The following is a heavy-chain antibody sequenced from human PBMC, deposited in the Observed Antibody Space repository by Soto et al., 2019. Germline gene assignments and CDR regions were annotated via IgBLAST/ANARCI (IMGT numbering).Heavy chain of an antibody. CDR3: ASSGGPEGDWFDP. V-gene: IGHV4-31*03. J-gene: IGHJ5*02. CDR1: GGPIRRRGYY. Sequence: QVQLQESGPGLVKPSQTLSLTCTVSGGPIRRRGYYWSWIRHRPGEGLEWIGFFYYSGITDYNPSLRSRVTISADTSRNQVFQNMYSVTAADTAVYYCASSGGPEGDWFDPWGQGTLVTVSS. D-gene: IGHD2-15*01. CDR2: FYYSGIT.